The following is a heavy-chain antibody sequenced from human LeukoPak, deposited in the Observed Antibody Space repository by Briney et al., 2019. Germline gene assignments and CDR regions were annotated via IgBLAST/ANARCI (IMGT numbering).Heavy chain of an antibody. CDR1: GGSISSYY. Sequence: SETLSLTCIVSGGSISSYYWSWIRQPAGKGLEWIGRIYTSGSTNYNPSLKSRVTMSVDTSKNQFSLKLSSVTAADTAVYYCARGRFCSSTSCSYYYMDVWGKGTTVTVSS. V-gene: IGHV4-4*07. D-gene: IGHD2-2*01. CDR3: ARGRFCSSTSCSYYYMDV. CDR2: IYTSGST. J-gene: IGHJ6*03.